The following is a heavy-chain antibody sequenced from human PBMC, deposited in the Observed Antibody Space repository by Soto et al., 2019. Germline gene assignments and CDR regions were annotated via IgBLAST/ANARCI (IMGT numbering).Heavy chain of an antibody. V-gene: IGHV4-34*01. Sequence: SETLSLTCAVYGGSFSGYYWSWIRQPPGKGLEWIGEINHSGSTNYNPSLKSRVTISVDTSKNQFSLKLSSVTAADTAVYYCALQAAAGTFFDYWGQGTLVTVSS. CDR3: ALQAAAGTFFDY. CDR2: INHSGST. CDR1: GGSFSGYY. D-gene: IGHD6-13*01. J-gene: IGHJ4*02.